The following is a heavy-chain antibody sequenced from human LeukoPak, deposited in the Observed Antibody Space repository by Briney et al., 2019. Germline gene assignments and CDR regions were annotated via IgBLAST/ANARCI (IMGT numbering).Heavy chain of an antibody. CDR3: AKNGGWTFDY. D-gene: IGHD6-19*01. CDR1: GFRFTNYW. J-gene: IGHJ4*02. Sequence: PGGSLRLSCAASGFRFTNYWMTWVRQAPGKGLEWVAIIKSDGSDKYYVDSVKGRFTISRDNAKNSLYLQMNSLRAEDTALYYCAKNGGWTFDYWGQGILVTVSS. V-gene: IGHV3-7*03. CDR2: IKSDGSDK.